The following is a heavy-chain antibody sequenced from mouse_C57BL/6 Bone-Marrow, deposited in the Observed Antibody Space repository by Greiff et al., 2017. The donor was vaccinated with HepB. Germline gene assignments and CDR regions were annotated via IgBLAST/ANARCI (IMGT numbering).Heavy chain of an antibody. D-gene: IGHD2-4*01. CDR2: FHPYNDDT. CDR1: GYTFTTYP. J-gene: IGHJ4*01. Sequence: VKLQESGAELVKPGASVKMSCKASGYTFTTYPIEWMKQNHGKSLEWIGNFHPYNDDTKYNEKFKGKATLTVEKSSSTVYLELSLLTSDDSAVYYCARSNYDYGEYAMDYWGQGTSVTVSS. V-gene: IGHV1-47*01. CDR3: ARSNYDYGEYAMDY.